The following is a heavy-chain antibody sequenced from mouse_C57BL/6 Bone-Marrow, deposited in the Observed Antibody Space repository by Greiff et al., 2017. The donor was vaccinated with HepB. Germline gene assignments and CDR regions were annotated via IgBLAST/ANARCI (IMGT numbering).Heavy chain of an antibody. Sequence: EVQVVESGGGLVQPGGSLSLSCAASGFTFTDYYMSWVRQPPGKALEWLGFIRNKANGYTTEYSASVKGRFNISRDNSQSILYLQMNALRAEDSATYYCARYNYGSSSYAMDYWGQGTSVTVSS. CDR1: GFTFTDYY. CDR3: ARYNYGSSSYAMDY. V-gene: IGHV7-3*01. J-gene: IGHJ4*01. D-gene: IGHD1-1*01. CDR2: IRNKANGYTT.